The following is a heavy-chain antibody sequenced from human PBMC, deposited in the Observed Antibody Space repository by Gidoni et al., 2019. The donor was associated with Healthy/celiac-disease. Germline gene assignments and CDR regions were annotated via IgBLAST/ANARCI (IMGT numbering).Heavy chain of an antibody. V-gene: IGHV3-66*02. CDR2: SYSGGST. CDR1: GFPVSSNY. D-gene: IGHD3-10*01. CDR3: ARDRPHPYGSGSYRYYYGMDV. J-gene: IGHJ6*02. Sequence: EVQLVESGGGLVQPGGSLRLSCAASGFPVSSNYMSWVRQAPGKGLEWVSVSYSGGSTYYADSVKGRFTISRDNSKNTLYLQMNSLRAEDTAVYYCARDRPHPYGSGSYRYYYGMDVWGQGTTVTVSS.